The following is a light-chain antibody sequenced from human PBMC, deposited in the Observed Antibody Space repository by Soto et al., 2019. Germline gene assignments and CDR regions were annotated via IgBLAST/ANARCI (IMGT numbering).Light chain of an antibody. V-gene: IGKV1-5*01. J-gene: IGKJ1*01. Sequence: DIQGTKSPSTLSASVGDRVTFTCRASQSISSWLALYQQKPGRAPKLLIYDASTMESGVPSRFSGSGSGTECTLTSSRLQPDDLATYYCQQYNTYPWTFGQGTKVDIK. CDR3: QQYNTYPWT. CDR1: QSISSW. CDR2: DAS.